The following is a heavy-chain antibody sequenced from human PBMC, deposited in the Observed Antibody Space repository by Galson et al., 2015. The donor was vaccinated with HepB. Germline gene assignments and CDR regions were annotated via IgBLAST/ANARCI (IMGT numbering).Heavy chain of an antibody. CDR3: ARDDYYYGSGSYADL. CDR2: IKQDGSGK. CDR1: GFTFSSYA. V-gene: IGHV3-7*03. D-gene: IGHD3-10*01. Sequence: SLRLSCAASGFTFSSYAMSWVRQAPGKGLEWVANIKQDGSGKYYVDSVKGRFTISRDNAKNSLYLQMNSLRAEDTAVYYCARDDYYYGSGSYADLWGRGTLVTVSS. J-gene: IGHJ2*01.